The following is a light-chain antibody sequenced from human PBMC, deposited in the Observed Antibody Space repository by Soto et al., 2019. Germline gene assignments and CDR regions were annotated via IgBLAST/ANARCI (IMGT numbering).Light chain of an antibody. V-gene: IGKV3-20*01. CDR1: QSVSSNY. J-gene: IGKJ1*01. CDR3: QQFDRSLPSWT. Sequence: ETVLTQSPGTLSLSPGERATLSCRASQSVSSNYLAWYQHIPGQAPGLLIHGASTRATGIPDRFSGSESGTDFTLTNSRLEAEDFAVYYCQQFDRSLPSWTVGQGTKVE. CDR2: GAS.